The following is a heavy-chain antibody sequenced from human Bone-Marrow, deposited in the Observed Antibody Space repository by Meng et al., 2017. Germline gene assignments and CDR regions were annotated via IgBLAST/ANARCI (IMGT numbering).Heavy chain of an antibody. CDR3: ARELRDSGDF. CDR1: GFTFSSYP. D-gene: IGHD3-10*01. V-gene: IGHV3-30-3*01. Sequence: QVQLGESGGGVVQPGRSLRLSCAASGFTFSSYPMHWVRQAPGKGLEWVAVISYDGSNKYYADSVKGRFTISRDNSKNTLYLQMNSLRAEDTAVYYCARELRDSGDFWGQGTLVTVSS. CDR2: ISYDGSNK. J-gene: IGHJ4*02.